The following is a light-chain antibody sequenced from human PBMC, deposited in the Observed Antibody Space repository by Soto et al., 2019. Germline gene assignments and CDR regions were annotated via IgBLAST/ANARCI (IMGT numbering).Light chain of an antibody. CDR1: SSDVGGYNY. Sequence: QSALTQPASVSGSPGQSIAISCTGTSSDVGGYNYVSWYQQYPGKAPKLMIYHVSNRPSGVSNRFPGSKSGNSASLTISGLQAEDEADYYCSSYTSTSTDVFGTGTKVTVL. CDR3: SSYTSTSTDV. J-gene: IGLJ1*01. CDR2: HVS. V-gene: IGLV2-14*01.